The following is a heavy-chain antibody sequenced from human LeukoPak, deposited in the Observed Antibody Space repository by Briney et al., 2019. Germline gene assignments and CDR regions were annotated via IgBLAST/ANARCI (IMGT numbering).Heavy chain of an antibody. CDR3: ARVVTQWLDHHDALDI. J-gene: IGHJ3*02. V-gene: IGHV3-48*04. Sequence: AGGSLRLSCAVSGFTFSSYSMNWVRQAPGKGLEWVSYISSGSSSIYYADSVKGRFTISRDNAKNSLYLQMNSLRAEDTAVYYCARVVTQWLDHHDALDIWGQGTMVTVSS. CDR1: GFTFSSYS. CDR2: ISSGSSSI. D-gene: IGHD6-19*01.